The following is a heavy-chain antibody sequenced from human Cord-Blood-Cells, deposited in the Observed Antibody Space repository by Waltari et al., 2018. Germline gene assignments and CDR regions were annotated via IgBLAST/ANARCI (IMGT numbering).Heavy chain of an antibody. V-gene: IGHV4-39*01. CDR1: GGPISSSSYY. J-gene: IGHJ4*02. Sequence: QLQLQESGPGLVKPSETLSLTCTVSGGPISSSSYYWGWIRQPPGKGLEWIGSIYYSGSTYYNPSLKSRVTISVDTSKNQFSLKLSSVTAADTAVYYCARNRYYYDSSGYYIDYWGQGTLVTVSS. CDR3: ARNRYYYDSSGYYIDY. CDR2: IYYSGST. D-gene: IGHD3-22*01.